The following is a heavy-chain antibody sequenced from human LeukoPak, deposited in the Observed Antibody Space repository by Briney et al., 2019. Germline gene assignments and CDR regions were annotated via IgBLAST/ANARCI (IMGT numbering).Heavy chain of an antibody. J-gene: IGHJ4*02. CDR3: ARGGITMVRGVIRPHYFDY. CDR2: INPSGGST. CDR1: GYTFTSYY. Sequence: GTSVKVSCKASGYTFTSYYMHWVRQAPGQGLEWMGIINPSGGSTSYAQKFQGRVTMTRDTSTSTVYMELSSLRSEDTAVYYCARGGITMVRGVIRPHYFDYWGQGTLVTVSS. D-gene: IGHD3-10*01. V-gene: IGHV1-46*01.